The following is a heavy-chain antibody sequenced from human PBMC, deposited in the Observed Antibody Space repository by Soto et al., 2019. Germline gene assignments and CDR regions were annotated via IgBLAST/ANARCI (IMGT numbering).Heavy chain of an antibody. CDR2: ISAYNGNT. V-gene: IGHV1-18*01. Sequence: ASVKVSCQASGYTFTSYGISWVRQAPGQGLEWMGWISAYNGNTNYAQKLQGRVTMTTDTSTSTAYMELRSLSSDDTAVYYCARSMVRGPTFPWGQGTLVTVSS. CDR3: ARSMVRGPTFP. J-gene: IGHJ5*02. CDR1: GYTFTSYG. D-gene: IGHD3-10*01.